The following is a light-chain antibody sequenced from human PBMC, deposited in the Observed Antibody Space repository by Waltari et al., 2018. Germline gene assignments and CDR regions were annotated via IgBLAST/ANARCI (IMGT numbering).Light chain of an antibody. J-gene: IGLJ3*02. V-gene: IGLV2-14*01. CDR2: EAS. Sequence: QPALTHPASVSGSPGQSITISCTGTRSDVGGYNTVSWYQQLPGKTPKRIISEASNRPSGVSDRFSGSKSGNTASLTISGLQAEDEADYYCTSYTSISTRVFGGGTKLTVL. CDR1: RSDVGGYNT. CDR3: TSYTSISTRV.